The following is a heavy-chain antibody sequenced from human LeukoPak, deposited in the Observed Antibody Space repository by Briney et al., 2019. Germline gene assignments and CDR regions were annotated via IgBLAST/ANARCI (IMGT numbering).Heavy chain of an antibody. V-gene: IGHV4-38-2*02. CDR1: GYSISSGYY. Sequence: SETLSLTCTVSGYSISSGYYWGWIRQPPGKGLEWIGSIYHSGSTYYNPSLKSRVTISVDTSKNQFSLKLSSVTAADTAVYYCARGGQQHVDYWGQGTLVTVSS. CDR2: IYHSGST. CDR3: ARGGQQHVDY. J-gene: IGHJ4*02. D-gene: IGHD6-13*01.